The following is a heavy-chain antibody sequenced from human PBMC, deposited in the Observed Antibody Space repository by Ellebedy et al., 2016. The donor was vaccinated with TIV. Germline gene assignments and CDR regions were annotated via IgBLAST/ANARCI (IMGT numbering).Heavy chain of an antibody. CDR1: GDSISSSNW. D-gene: IGHD6-13*01. CDR3: ARVAAGTWGGIDF. Sequence: MPSETLSLTCAVSGDSISSSNWWNWVRQTPGKGLEWIGEIYQSGSTNYNPSLKSRVTISVDKSKNQFSLRLSSVTAADTAVYYCARVAAGTWGGIDFWGPGTLVTVSS. J-gene: IGHJ4*02. CDR2: IYQSGST. V-gene: IGHV4-4*02.